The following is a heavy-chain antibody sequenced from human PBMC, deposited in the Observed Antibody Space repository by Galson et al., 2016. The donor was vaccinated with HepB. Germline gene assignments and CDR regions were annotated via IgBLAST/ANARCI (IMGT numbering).Heavy chain of an antibody. CDR3: AKDRYGDSLPYYFDP. V-gene: IGHV3-21*01. Sequence: SLRLSCAASGFTFSSYTMNWVRQAPGKGLEWVSSISKDGTYIYAADSLKGRLTISRDNAKNSLYLQMDSLRAEDTAIYYCAKDRYGDSLPYYFDPWGQETLVTVSS. CDR1: GFTFSSYT. D-gene: IGHD4-17*01. J-gene: IGHJ4*02. CDR2: ISKDGTYI.